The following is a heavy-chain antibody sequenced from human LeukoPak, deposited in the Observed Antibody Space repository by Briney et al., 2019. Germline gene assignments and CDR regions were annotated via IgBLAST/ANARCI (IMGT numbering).Heavy chain of an antibody. J-gene: IGHJ4*02. CDR2: ISGSGGST. Sequence: GGSLRLSCAASGFTFTSYATNWVRQAPGKGLEWVSGISGSGGSTYYADSVKGRLIISRDNSKDTLYLQMSSLRAEDTAVYYCAKSFCSSTSCYWITMSFDYWGQGTLVTVSS. CDR3: AKSFCSSTSCYWITMSFDY. D-gene: IGHD2-2*01. V-gene: IGHV3-23*01. CDR1: GFTFTSYA.